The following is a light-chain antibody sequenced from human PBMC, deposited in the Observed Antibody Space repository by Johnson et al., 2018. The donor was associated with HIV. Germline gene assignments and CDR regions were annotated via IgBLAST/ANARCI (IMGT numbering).Light chain of an antibody. Sequence: QSVLTQPPSVSAAPGQKVTISCSGSSSNIGNNYVSWYQCLPGTAPKLLIFENNKRPSGIPDRFSGSKSGTSATLGITGLQTGDEADYYCGTWDSGLSAGGVFGTGTKVTVL. CDR2: ENN. CDR1: SSNIGNNY. V-gene: IGLV1-51*02. J-gene: IGLJ1*01. CDR3: GTWDSGLSAGGV.